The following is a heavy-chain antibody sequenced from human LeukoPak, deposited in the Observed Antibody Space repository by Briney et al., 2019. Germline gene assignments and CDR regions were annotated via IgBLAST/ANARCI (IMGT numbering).Heavy chain of an antibody. CDR2: IKQDGSEK. CDR1: GFTFSSYW. Sequence: GGSLRLSCAASGFTFSSYWMSWVRQAPGKGLEWVANIKQDGSEKYYVDSVKGRFTISRDNAKNSLYLQMNSLRAEDTAVYYCARDGDCGDNGRPFDIWGQGTMVTVSS. CDR3: ARDGDCGDNGRPFDI. D-gene: IGHD4-17*01. V-gene: IGHV3-7*01. J-gene: IGHJ3*02.